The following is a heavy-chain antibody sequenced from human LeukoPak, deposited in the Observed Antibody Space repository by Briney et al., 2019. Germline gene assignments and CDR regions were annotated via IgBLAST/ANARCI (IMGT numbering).Heavy chain of an antibody. V-gene: IGHV3-23*01. CDR1: GFIFSNYA. CDR2: IDYSGAYT. Sequence: GGSLRLSCAASGFIFSNYAMSWVRQAPGKGLEWVSTIDYSGAYTYYADSVKGRFTISRDNSKDTLYMQMDSLRAEDTAIYYCAKVPYSDYGSGRPPFMDVWGQGTTVAVS. CDR3: AKVPYSDYGSGRPPFMDV. D-gene: IGHD3-10*01. J-gene: IGHJ6*02.